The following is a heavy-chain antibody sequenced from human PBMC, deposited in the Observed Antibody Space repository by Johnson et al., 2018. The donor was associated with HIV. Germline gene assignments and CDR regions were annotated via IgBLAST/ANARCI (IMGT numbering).Heavy chain of an antibody. J-gene: IGHJ3*02. CDR1: GFTFSMSW. V-gene: IGHV3-7*01. Sequence: VQLVESGGGLVQPGGSLRLSCAASGFTFSMSWMTWVRQAPGKGLEFVANLNQDGRRKNYVDSVQGRFIISRDNAKNVLFLQMDSLRVDDTAVYYCARDPGYSSFDIWGQGTGVTVSS. CDR2: LNQDGRRK. CDR3: ARDPGYSSFDI. D-gene: IGHD1-1*01.